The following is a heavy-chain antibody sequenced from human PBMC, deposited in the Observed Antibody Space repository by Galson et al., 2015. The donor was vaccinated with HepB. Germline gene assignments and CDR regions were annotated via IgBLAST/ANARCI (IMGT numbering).Heavy chain of an antibody. Sequence: SLRLSCAASGVTFSDYYMSWVRQAPGKGLEWIAHISSTGDTKSYADSVKGRFTVSRDNARMSLFLQMNSLRTEDTAVYYCARATLGWFDPWGQGTLVTVSS. CDR3: ARATLGWFDP. V-gene: IGHV3-11*01. CDR2: ISSTGDTK. D-gene: IGHD2/OR15-2a*01. J-gene: IGHJ5*02. CDR1: GVTFSDYY.